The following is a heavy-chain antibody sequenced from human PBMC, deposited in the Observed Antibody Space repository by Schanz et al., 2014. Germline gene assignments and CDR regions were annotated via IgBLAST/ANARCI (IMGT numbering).Heavy chain of an antibody. CDR3: ARDPNSVNEIDY. D-gene: IGHD5-12*01. V-gene: IGHV3-21*04. CDR2: ISRDGTTS. CDR1: GFTFSSYS. Sequence: EVQLVESGGCLVKPGGSLRLSCAASGFTFSSYSMNWVRQAPGKGLEWVSYISRDGTTSYYADSVKGRFTISRDNAKNSLYLEMNSLRVEDTAVYYCARDPNSVNEIDYWGQGTLVTVSS. J-gene: IGHJ4*02.